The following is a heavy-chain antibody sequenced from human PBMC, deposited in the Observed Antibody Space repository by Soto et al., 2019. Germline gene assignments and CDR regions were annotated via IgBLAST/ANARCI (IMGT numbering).Heavy chain of an antibody. CDR3: ATSESGYDHYAMDV. CDR2: IKSDGTTT. J-gene: IGHJ6*02. CDR1: GFTFGTDW. Sequence: PGGSLRLSCAASGFTFGTDWMHWVRQAPGKGLVWVSRIKSDGTTTNYADSVKGRFTISRDNARNTLYLQMNSLRAEDTAVYYCATSESGYDHYAMDVWGQGTAVTVSS. V-gene: IGHV3-74*01. D-gene: IGHD5-12*01.